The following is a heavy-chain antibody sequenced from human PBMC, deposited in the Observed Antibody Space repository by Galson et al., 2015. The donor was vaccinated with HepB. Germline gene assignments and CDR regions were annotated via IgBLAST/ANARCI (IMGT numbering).Heavy chain of an antibody. V-gene: IGHV1-46*01. CDR2: IIPGGGST. J-gene: IGHJ4*02. CDR3: AREPPDTYYLYY. D-gene: IGHD2/OR15-2a*01. CDR1: GYTLTNYH. Sequence: SVKVSCKASGYTLTNYHFHWVRQAPGQGPEWMGKIIPGGGSTRYAERFQGRVTLTRDSSTSTIYMEVSSLRSDDTAVYYCAREPPDTYYLYYWGQGTLATVSS.